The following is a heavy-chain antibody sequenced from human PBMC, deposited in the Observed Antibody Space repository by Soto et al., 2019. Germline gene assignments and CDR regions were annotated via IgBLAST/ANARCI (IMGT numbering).Heavy chain of an antibody. J-gene: IGHJ5*02. Sequence: QLQLQESGPGLVKPSETLSLTCTVSGGSISSSSYYWGWIRQPPGKGLEWIGSIYYSGSTYYNPSLKSRVTISVDTSKNQFSLKLSSVTAADTAVYYCARICGYYDSSGYYLYSWFDPWGQGTLVTVSS. D-gene: IGHD3-22*01. V-gene: IGHV4-39*01. CDR1: GGSISSSSYY. CDR3: ARICGYYDSSGYYLYSWFDP. CDR2: IYYSGST.